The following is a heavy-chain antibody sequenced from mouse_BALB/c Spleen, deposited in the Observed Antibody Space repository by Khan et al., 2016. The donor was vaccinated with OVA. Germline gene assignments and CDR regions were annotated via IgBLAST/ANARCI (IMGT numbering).Heavy chain of an antibody. CDR1: GYSITSYYA. Sequence: EVQLVESGPGLVKPSQSLSLTCTVTGYSITSYYAWNWIRQFPGNNLEWMGYISYSGNTKYNPSLKSRISITRDTSKNQFFLQLNSVTIEDTATYYCARIKGGDFDYWGQGTTLTVSS. V-gene: IGHV3-2*02. CDR3: ARIKGGDFDY. J-gene: IGHJ2*01. CDR2: ISYSGNT.